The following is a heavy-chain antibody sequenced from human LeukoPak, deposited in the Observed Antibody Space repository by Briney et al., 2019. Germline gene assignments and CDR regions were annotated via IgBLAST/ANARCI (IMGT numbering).Heavy chain of an antibody. V-gene: IGHV3-53*01. Sequence: GGSLRLSCAASGFTVSSNYMSWVRQAPGKGLEWVSLIYSGGSTYYADSVKGRFTISRDNSKNILYLQMNSLRAEDTAVYYCERHLRYCSSSTCDCGHDYWGQGTLVTVS. CDR1: GFTVSSNY. CDR2: IYSGGST. J-gene: IGHJ4*02. D-gene: IGHD2-15*01. CDR3: ERHLRYCSSSTCDCGHDY.